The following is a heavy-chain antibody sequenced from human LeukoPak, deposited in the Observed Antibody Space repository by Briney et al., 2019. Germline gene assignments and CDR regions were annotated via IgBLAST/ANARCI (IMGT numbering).Heavy chain of an antibody. Sequence: PGGSLRLSCAASGFTFSSYAMNWVRQAPGKGLEWVSSISSSSSYIYYADSVKGRFTISRDNAKNSLYLQMNSLRAEDTAVYYCARDVVAAAVEILAWSDAFDIWGQGTMVTVSS. V-gene: IGHV3-21*01. J-gene: IGHJ3*02. CDR2: ISSSSSYI. CDR3: ARDVVAAAVEILAWSDAFDI. CDR1: GFTFSSYA. D-gene: IGHD6-13*01.